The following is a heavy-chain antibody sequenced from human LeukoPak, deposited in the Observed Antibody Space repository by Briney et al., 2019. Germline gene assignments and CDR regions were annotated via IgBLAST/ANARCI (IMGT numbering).Heavy chain of an antibody. J-gene: IGHJ4*02. Sequence: SVKVSCKASGGTFSSYAISWVRQAPGQGLEWMGGIIPIFGTANYAQKFQGRVTTTTDESTSTAYMELSSLRSEDTAVYYCARDSGTEPYMGKLDYWGQGTLVTVSS. CDR3: ARDSGTEPYMGKLDY. CDR1: GGTFSSYA. D-gene: IGHD1-14*01. V-gene: IGHV1-69*05. CDR2: IIPIFGTA.